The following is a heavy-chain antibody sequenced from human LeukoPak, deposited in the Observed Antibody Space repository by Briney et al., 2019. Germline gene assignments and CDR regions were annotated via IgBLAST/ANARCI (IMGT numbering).Heavy chain of an antibody. D-gene: IGHD2-2*01. CDR3: AGAPRVTAATWLVV. Sequence: GGSLRLSCAASGFTFSSSAMSWVRQVSGKGLEWVSGISASGGSTYYADSVRGRFTISRDNSKSALYLQMNSLRAEDTAIYYCAGAPRVTAATWLVVWGQGTLVTVSS. CDR2: ISASGGST. J-gene: IGHJ4*02. CDR1: GFTFSSSA. V-gene: IGHV3-23*01.